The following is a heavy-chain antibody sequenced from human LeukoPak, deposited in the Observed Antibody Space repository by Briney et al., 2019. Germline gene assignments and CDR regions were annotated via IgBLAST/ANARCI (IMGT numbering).Heavy chain of an antibody. J-gene: IGHJ4*02. CDR3: SKERLKYFDD. Sequence: GGSLRLSCAASGFSFDDYTMHWVRQAPGKGLEWVSLITRDGGTTFYADSVKGRFTISRDKSKNSLYLQMNSLRTEDTALYYCSKERLKYFDDWGQGTLVTVSS. V-gene: IGHV3-43*01. CDR2: ITRDGGTT. CDR1: GFSFDDYT.